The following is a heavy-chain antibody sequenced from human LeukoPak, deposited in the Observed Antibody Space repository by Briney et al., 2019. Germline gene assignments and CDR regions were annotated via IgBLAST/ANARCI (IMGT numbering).Heavy chain of an antibody. Sequence: ASVKVSCKASGGTFSSYAISWVRQAPGQGLEWMGGIIPIFGTANYAQKFQGRVTITADKSTSTAYMELSSLRSEDTAVYYCARGTLWAMVFDDAFDIWGQGTMVTVSS. V-gene: IGHV1-69*06. J-gene: IGHJ3*02. CDR2: IIPIFGTA. CDR3: ARGTLWAMVFDDAFDI. CDR1: GGTFSSYA. D-gene: IGHD5-18*01.